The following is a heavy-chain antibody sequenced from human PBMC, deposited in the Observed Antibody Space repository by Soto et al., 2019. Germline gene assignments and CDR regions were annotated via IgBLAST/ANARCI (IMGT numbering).Heavy chain of an antibody. V-gene: IGHV1-69*08. D-gene: IGHD3-3*01. CDR2: ITAILGIV. CDR1: GDTFSSYT. J-gene: IGHJ4*02. CDR3: ARDAPSLRSPIYFNY. Sequence: QVQLVQSGAEVNRPGPSVKVSCKASGDTFSSYTFTWVRQAPVQGPVWMGRITAILGIVIYGPQFQDMVTMTADNTTRTAYMEMSSLRTDDTAVYYCARDAPSLRSPIYFNYWGPGTLVTVSS.